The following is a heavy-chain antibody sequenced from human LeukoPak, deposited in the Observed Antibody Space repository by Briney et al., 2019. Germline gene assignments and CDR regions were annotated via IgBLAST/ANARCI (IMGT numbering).Heavy chain of an antibody. V-gene: IGHV4-59*01. J-gene: IGHJ4*02. CDR1: VGSISSYY. CDR2: IYHSGST. Sequence: SETLSLTCTVSVGSISSYYWSWIRQPPGKGLEWIGYIYHSGSTNYNPSLKSRVTISVDRSKNQFSLKLSSVTAADTAVYYCARGVRWLQLSYFDYWGQGTLVTVSS. D-gene: IGHD5-24*01. CDR3: ARGVRWLQLSYFDY.